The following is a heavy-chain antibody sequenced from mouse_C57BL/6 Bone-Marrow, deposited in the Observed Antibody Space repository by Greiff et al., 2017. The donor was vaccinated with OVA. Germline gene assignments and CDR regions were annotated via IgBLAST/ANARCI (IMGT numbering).Heavy chain of an antibody. CDR2: INPNNGGT. Sequence: VQLQQSGPELVKPGASVKMSCKASGYTFTDYNMHWVKQSHGKSLEWIGYINPNNGGTSYNQKFKGKATLTVNKSSSTAYMELRSLTSEESAVYYCARIYYYGSRYFDYWGKGTTLTVSS. CDR1: GYTFTDYN. D-gene: IGHD1-1*01. J-gene: IGHJ2*01. CDR3: ARIYYYGSRYFDY. V-gene: IGHV1-22*01.